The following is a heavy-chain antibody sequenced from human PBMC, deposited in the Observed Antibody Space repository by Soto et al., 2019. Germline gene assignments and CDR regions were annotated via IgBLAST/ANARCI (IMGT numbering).Heavy chain of an antibody. Sequence: GGSLRLSCVASGFAFQYCAMHWVRQAPGKGLEWVSGISSNGGSIAYADSVEGRFSISRDNAKNSLYLEMNSLRAEDTALYFCTKDAYDSSGYVDYWGQGTLVTVSS. CDR3: TKDAYDSSGYVDY. D-gene: IGHD3-22*01. CDR1: GFAFQYCA. CDR2: ISSNGGSI. V-gene: IGHV3-9*01. J-gene: IGHJ4*02.